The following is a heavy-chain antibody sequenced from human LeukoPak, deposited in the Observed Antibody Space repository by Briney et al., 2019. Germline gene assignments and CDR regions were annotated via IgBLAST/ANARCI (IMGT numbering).Heavy chain of an antibody. Sequence: GGSLRLSCAASGFTFSRYSLKWVRQAPGKGLEWVSSISSSSSYIYYADSVKVRFTISRDNAKNSLFLQMNSLRADDTAVYYCARSDRVVVAATPYWGQGTLVTVSS. J-gene: IGHJ4*02. CDR3: ARSDRVVVAATPY. V-gene: IGHV3-21*01. CDR1: GFTFSRYS. CDR2: ISSSSSYI. D-gene: IGHD2-15*01.